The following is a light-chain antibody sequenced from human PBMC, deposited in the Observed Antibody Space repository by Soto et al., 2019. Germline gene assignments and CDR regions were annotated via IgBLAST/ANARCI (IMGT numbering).Light chain of an antibody. J-gene: IGKJ1*01. V-gene: IGKV3-20*01. CDR2: GGS. Sequence: DIVLTQSPATLSLSPGERATLSCMASQSVSSNHLAWYQQKPGQAPRLLIYGGSSRATGIPVRFSGSGSETDFTLTITRLEPEDFAVYYCQQYSSSRTFGQGTKVDIK. CDR1: QSVSSNH. CDR3: QQYSSSRT.